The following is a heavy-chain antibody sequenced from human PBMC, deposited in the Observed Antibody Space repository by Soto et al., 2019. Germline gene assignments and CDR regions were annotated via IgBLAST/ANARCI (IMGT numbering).Heavy chain of an antibody. CDR2: IIPIFGTA. CDR3: AEPPPYSGCDGDAFDI. CDR1: GGTFSSYA. D-gene: IGHD5-12*01. J-gene: IGHJ3*02. V-gene: IGHV1-69*12. Sequence: QVQLVQSGAEVKKPGSSVKVSCKASGGTFSSYAISWVRQAPGQGLEWMGGIIPIFGTANYAQKFQGRVTITADESTSTAYMELSSLRSEDTAVYYCAEPPPYSGCDGDAFDIWGQGTMVTVSS.